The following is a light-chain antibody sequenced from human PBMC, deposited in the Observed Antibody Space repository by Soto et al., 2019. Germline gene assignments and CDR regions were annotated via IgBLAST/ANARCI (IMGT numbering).Light chain of an antibody. CDR2: DVS. CDR3: CSYAGSYTLV. V-gene: IGLV2-11*01. Sequence: QSALTQPRSVSGSPGLSVTISCTGTSSDVGGYNYVSWYQQHPGKAPKLMIYDVSKRPSGVPDRFSGSKSGNTASLTISGLQAEDEADYYCCSYAGSYTLVFGGGTKLTVL. J-gene: IGLJ2*01. CDR1: SSDVGGYNY.